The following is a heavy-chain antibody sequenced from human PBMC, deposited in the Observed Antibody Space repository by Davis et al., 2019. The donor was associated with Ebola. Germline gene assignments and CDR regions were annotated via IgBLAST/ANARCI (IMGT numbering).Heavy chain of an antibody. CDR1: GFTFSSYG. J-gene: IGHJ6*04. Sequence: PGGSLRLSCAASGFTFSSYGMHWVRQAPGKGLEWVAVISYDGSNKYYADSVKGRFTISRDNSKNTLYLQMNSLRAEDTAVYYCAKDRPPYSYGSGMDVWGKGTTVTVSS. CDR2: ISYDGSNK. V-gene: IGHV3-30*18. CDR3: AKDRPPYSYGSGMDV. D-gene: IGHD5-18*01.